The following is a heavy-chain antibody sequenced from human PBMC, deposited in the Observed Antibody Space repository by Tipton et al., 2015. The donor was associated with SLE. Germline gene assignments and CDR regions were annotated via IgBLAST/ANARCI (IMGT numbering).Heavy chain of an antibody. CDR1: GASISSGAIY. CDR3: VRGHPHIVVLIGGGWFDP. Sequence: TLSLTCSVSGASISSGAIYWSWFRHHPGKGLEWIGYISYSGGTYYNPTLKSRVTLSVDTSKNQFSLKLSSVTAADTAIYYCVRGHPHIVVLIGGGWFDPWGQGTLVTVSS. D-gene: IGHD2-21*01. V-gene: IGHV4-31*03. CDR2: ISYSGGT. J-gene: IGHJ5*02.